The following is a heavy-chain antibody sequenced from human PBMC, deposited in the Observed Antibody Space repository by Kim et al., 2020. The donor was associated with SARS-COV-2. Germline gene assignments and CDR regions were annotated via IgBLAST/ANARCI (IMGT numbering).Heavy chain of an antibody. V-gene: IGHV4-59*13. D-gene: IGHD2-15*01. CDR1: GGSISSYY. CDR2: IYYSGST. J-gene: IGHJ6*02. CDR3: ASGIAAAPTYYYYGMDV. Sequence: SETLSLTCTVSGGSISSYYWSWIRQPPGKGLEWIGYIYYSGSTNYNPSLKSRVTISVDTSKNQFSLKLSSVTAADTAVYYCASGIAAAPTYYYYGMDVWGQGTTVTVSS.